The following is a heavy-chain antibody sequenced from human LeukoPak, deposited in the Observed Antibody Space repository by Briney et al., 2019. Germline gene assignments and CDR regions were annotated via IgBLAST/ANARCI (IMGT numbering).Heavy chain of an antibody. CDR3: AKGGVKDYDSSGYYLVVLYYFDY. J-gene: IGHJ4*02. Sequence: GGSLRLSCAASGFTFSGSARQWVRQASGKGLEWVVRIRSKVNSYATAYAASVKVRFTISRDDSNNTAYLQMNSLKTEDTAVYYWAKGGVKDYDSSGYYLVVLYYFDYWGQGTLVTVSS. V-gene: IGHV3-73*01. CDR2: IRSKVNSYAT. D-gene: IGHD3-22*01. CDR1: GFTFSGSA.